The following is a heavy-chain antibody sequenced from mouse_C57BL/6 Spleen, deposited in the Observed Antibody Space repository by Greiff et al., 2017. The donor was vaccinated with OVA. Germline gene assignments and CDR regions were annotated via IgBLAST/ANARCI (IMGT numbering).Heavy chain of an antibody. CDR3: AILMVTTGAWFAY. Sequence: EVKLMESGGDLVKPGGSLKLSCAASGFTFSSYGMSWVRQTPDKRLEWVATISSGGSYTYYPDSVKGRFTISRDNAKNTLYLQMSSLKSEDTAMYYCAILMVTTGAWFAYWGQGTLVTVSA. D-gene: IGHD2-2*01. J-gene: IGHJ3*01. CDR2: ISSGGSYT. CDR1: GFTFSSYG. V-gene: IGHV5-6*01.